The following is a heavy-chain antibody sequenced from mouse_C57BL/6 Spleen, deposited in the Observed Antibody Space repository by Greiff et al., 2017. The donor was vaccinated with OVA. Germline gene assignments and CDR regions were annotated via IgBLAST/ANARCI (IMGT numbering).Heavy chain of an antibody. J-gene: IGHJ4*01. CDR2: ISDGGSYT. Sequence: EVMLVESGGGLVKPGGSLKLSCAASGFTFSSYAMSWVRQTPEKRLEWVATISDGGSYTYYPDNVKGRFTISRDNAKNNLYLQMSHLKSEDTAMYYCARDTDYYYYAMDYWGQGTSVTVSS. V-gene: IGHV5-4*01. CDR1: GFTFSSYA. D-gene: IGHD2-4*01. CDR3: ARDTDYYYYAMDY.